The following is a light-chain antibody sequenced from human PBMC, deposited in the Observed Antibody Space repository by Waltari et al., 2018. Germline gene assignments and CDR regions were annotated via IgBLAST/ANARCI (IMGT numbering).Light chain of an antibody. CDR3: SSYTSSGTGVL. CDR2: DVT. V-gene: IGLV2-14*03. J-gene: IGLJ2*01. Sequence: QSALTQPASVSGSPGQSITISCTGTSSDVGGYNYVSWYQQHPGKAPKLMIYDVTNRPSGVSKSFSGSKSGNTASLTISGLQAEDEADYYCSSYTSSGTGVLFGGGTKLSVL. CDR1: SSDVGGYNY.